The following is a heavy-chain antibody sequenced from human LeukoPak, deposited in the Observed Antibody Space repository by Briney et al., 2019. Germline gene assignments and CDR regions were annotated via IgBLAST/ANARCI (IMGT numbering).Heavy chain of an antibody. CDR2: ISSSGSTI. CDR1: GFTFSDYY. J-gene: IGHJ5*02. D-gene: IGHD3-16*02. V-gene: IGHV3-11*04. CDR3: AKGADYVWGSYRSFDNWFDP. Sequence: PGGSLRLSCAASGFTFSDYYMSWIRQAPGKGLEWVSYISSSGSTIYYADSVKGRFTISRDNSKNTLYLQMNSLRAEDTAVYYCAKGADYVWGSYRSFDNWFDPWGQGTLVTVSS.